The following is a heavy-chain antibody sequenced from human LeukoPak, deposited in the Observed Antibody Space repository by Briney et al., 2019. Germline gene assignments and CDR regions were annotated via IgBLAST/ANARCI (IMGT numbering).Heavy chain of an antibody. J-gene: IGHJ4*02. CDR2: ISSGSGTI. CDR1: GFTFSSHN. Sequence: GGSLRLSCAASGFTFSSHNMNWVRQAPGKGLEWVSYISSGSGTIYYADSVKGRFTISRDNAKNSLYLQMNSLRAEDTALYYCARDSNDYVWGTYPYYFDHWGQGTLVTVSS. V-gene: IGHV3-48*01. D-gene: IGHD3-16*01. CDR3: ARDSNDYVWGTYPYYFDH.